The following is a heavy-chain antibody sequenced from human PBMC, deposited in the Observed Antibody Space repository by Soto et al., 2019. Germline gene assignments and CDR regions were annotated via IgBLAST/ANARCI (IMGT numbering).Heavy chain of an antibody. D-gene: IGHD2-8*01. V-gene: IGHV4-34*01. CDR3: ARGSNCTNGVCYSGAFDI. J-gene: IGHJ3*02. CDR1: GGSFSGYD. Sequence: SETLSLTCAVYGGSFSGYDWSWIRQPPGKGLEWIGEINHSGSTNYNPSLKSRVTISVDTSKNQFSLKLSSVTAADTAVYYCARGSNCTNGVCYSGAFDIWGQGTMVTV. CDR2: INHSGST.